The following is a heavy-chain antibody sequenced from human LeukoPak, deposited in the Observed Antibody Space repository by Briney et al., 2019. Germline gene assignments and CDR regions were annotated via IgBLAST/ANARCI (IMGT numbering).Heavy chain of an antibody. J-gene: IGHJ4*02. Sequence: SETLSLTCTVSGGSISSYYWSWIRQPPGKGLEWIGYIYYSGSTNYNPSLKSRVTISVDTSKNQFSLKLSSVTAADTAVYYCARGQKATADYWGQGTLVTVSS. D-gene: IGHD1-26*01. CDR3: ARGQKATADY. CDR1: GGSISSYY. V-gene: IGHV4-59*01. CDR2: IYYSGST.